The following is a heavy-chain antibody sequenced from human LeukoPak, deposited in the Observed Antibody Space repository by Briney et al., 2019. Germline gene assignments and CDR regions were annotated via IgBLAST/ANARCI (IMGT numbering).Heavy chain of an antibody. CDR1: GFTFSSYS. D-gene: IGHD6-13*01. CDR3: ARDRVYSSRANRGIAFDI. Sequence: GGSLRLSCAASGFTFSSYSMNWVRQAPGKGLEWVSSMSSSSSYIYYADSVKGRFTISRDNAKNSLYLQMNSLRAEDTAVYYCARDRVYSSRANRGIAFDIWGQGTMVTVSS. V-gene: IGHV3-21*01. CDR2: MSSSSSYI. J-gene: IGHJ3*02.